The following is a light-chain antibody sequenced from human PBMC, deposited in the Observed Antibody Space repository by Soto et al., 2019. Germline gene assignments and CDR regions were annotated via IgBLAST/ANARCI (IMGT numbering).Light chain of an antibody. CDR3: QHYGDSPPYT. Sequence: EIVLTQSPGTLSLSPGQRATLSCRASQTLRGNFLAWYQQKHGQAPSLLIYAASSRAAGIPDKFSGSGSGTDFNLTISRLEPEDFAVYYCQHYGDSPPYTFGQGTKLEIK. J-gene: IGKJ2*01. CDR2: AAS. CDR1: QTLRGNF. V-gene: IGKV3-20*01.